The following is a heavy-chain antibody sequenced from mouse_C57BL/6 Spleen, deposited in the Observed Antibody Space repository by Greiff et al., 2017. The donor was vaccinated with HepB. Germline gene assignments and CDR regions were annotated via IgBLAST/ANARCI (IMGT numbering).Heavy chain of an antibody. CDR1: GYAFTNYL. CDR2: INPGSGGT. J-gene: IGHJ1*03. V-gene: IGHV1-54*01. CDR3: ASYGSSYWYFDV. Sequence: VNVVESGAELVRPGTSVKVSCKASGYAFTNYLIEWVKQRPGQGLEWIGVINPGSGGTNYNEKFKGKATLTADKSSSTAYMQLSSLTSEDSAVYFCASYGSSYWYFDVWGTGTTVTVSS. D-gene: IGHD1-1*01.